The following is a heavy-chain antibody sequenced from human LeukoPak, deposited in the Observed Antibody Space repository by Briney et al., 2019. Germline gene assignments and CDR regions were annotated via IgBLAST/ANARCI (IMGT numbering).Heavy chain of an antibody. Sequence: SETLSLTCAVYGGSLSGYYWSWIRQPPGKGLEWIGEINHSGSTNYNPSLKSRVTISVDTSKNQFSLKLSSVTAADTAVYYCARVGYSGYDAFDYWGQGTLVTVSS. J-gene: IGHJ4*02. V-gene: IGHV4-34*01. D-gene: IGHD5-12*01. CDR3: ARVGYSGYDAFDY. CDR2: INHSGST. CDR1: GGSLSGYY.